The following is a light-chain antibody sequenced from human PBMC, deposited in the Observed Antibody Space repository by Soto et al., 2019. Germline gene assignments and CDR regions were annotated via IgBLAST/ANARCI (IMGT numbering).Light chain of an antibody. CDR2: EVS. Sequence: QSVLTQPASVSGSPGQSITISCTGTSSDVVGYNYVSWYQQHPGKAPKLMIYEVSNRPSGVSNRFSGSKSGNTASLTISGLQAEDEADYYCSSYTSSSTFYVFGTGTKVTVL. J-gene: IGLJ1*01. CDR1: SSDVVGYNY. V-gene: IGLV2-14*01. CDR3: SSYTSSSTFYV.